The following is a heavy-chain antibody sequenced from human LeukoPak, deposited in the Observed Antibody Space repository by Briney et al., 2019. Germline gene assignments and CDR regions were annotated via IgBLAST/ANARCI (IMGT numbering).Heavy chain of an antibody. CDR3: SAYYDSSGYYA. J-gene: IGHJ4*02. CDR1: GYPFTTYD. Sequence: ASVKVSCKASGYPFTTYDLNWVRQATGQGLEWMGWINPNLGATDYAQKFQGRVTITMNISISTTYMELSSLRSDDTAVYYCSAYYDSSGYYAWGQGTLVTVSS. V-gene: IGHV1-8*03. D-gene: IGHD3-22*01. CDR2: INPNLGAT.